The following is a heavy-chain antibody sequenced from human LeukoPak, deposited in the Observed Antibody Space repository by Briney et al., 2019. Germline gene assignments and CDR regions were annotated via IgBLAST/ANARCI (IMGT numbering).Heavy chain of an antibody. CDR3: ARVVEDSSSWYGGWFDY. CDR1: GGSISSGGYY. CDR2: IYYSGST. Sequence: SQTLSLTCTVSGGSISSGGYYWSWIRQHPGKGLEWIGYIYYSGSTYYNPSPKSRVTISVDTSKNQFSLKLSSVTAADTAVYYCARVVEDSSSWYGGWFDYWGQGTLVTVSS. V-gene: IGHV4-31*03. D-gene: IGHD6-13*01. J-gene: IGHJ4*02.